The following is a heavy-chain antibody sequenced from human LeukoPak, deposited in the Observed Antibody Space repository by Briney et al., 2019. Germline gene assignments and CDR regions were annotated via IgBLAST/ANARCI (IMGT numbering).Heavy chain of an antibody. CDR2: INQNGSEK. J-gene: IGHJ5*02. Sequence: GGSLRLSCAASVFIFTSYRMSWVRQAPWKGLEWVATINQNGSEKYYVDSLKGRFTISRDNAKNSLYLQMNSLRVEDTAVYYCARLGLEVGGPNWFDPWGQGTLVTVSS. V-gene: IGHV3-7*01. CDR3: ARLGLEVGGPNWFDP. CDR1: VFIFTSYR. D-gene: IGHD1-1*01.